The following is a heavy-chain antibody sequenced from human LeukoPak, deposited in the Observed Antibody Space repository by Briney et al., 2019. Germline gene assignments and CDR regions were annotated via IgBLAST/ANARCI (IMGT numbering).Heavy chain of an antibody. Sequence: FETLSLTCTVCLGFNSRYYWSWIRQPPATGLEWMGYIYYTGRADYNPSLKSRVSMSVDTSKNQFSLRVNSMTAADTAVCYCARGDFWSGAPTDWGQGTLVTVSS. J-gene: IGHJ4*02. CDR1: LGFNSRYY. V-gene: IGHV4-59*01. CDR2: IYYTGRA. D-gene: IGHD3-3*01. CDR3: ARGDFWSGAPTD.